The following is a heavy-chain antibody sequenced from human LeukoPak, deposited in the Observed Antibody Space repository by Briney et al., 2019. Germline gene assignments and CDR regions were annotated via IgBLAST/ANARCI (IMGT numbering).Heavy chain of an antibody. D-gene: IGHD3-10*01. CDR1: GFTFSSYA. CDR2: INGGGGST. V-gene: IGHV3-23*01. J-gene: IGHJ4*02. Sequence: GGSLRLSCAASGFTFSSYAMSWVRQAPGKGLEWVSGINGGGGSTYYADSVKGRFTVSRDNSKKTLYLHVNSLRVDDTAVYYCASHALHYFGSGSCYNPLDYWGQGTLVTVSS. CDR3: ASHALHYFGSGSCYNPLDY.